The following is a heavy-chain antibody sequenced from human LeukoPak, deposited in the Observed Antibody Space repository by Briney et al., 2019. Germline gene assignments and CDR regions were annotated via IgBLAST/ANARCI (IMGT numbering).Heavy chain of an antibody. D-gene: IGHD2-15*01. Sequence: ASVKVSCKASGGTFSSYAISWVRQAPGQGLEWMGRIIPILGIANYAQKLQGRVTITADKSTSTAYMELSSLRSEDTAVYYCARDLGCSGGSCYGMDVWGQGTTVTVSS. CDR1: GGTFSSYA. V-gene: IGHV1-69*04. CDR3: ARDLGCSGGSCYGMDV. J-gene: IGHJ6*02. CDR2: IIPILGIA.